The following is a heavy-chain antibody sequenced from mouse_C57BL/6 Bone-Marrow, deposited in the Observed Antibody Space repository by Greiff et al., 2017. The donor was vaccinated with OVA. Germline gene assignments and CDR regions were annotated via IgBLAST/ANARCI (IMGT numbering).Heavy chain of an antibody. CDR1: GYAFTNYL. D-gene: IGHD1-1*01. CDR2: INPGSGGT. Sequence: QVQLQQSGAELVRPGTSVKVSCKASGYAFTNYLIEWVKQRPGQGLEWIGVINPGSGGTNYNEKFKGKATLTADKSSSTAYMQLSSLTSEDSAVYFCARSGITTVVDFAYWGQGTLVTVSA. V-gene: IGHV1-54*01. J-gene: IGHJ3*01. CDR3: ARSGITTVVDFAY.